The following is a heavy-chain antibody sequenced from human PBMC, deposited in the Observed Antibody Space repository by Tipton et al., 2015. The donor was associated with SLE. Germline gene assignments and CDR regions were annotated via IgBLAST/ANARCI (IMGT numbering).Heavy chain of an antibody. CDR1: GGSITNHY. CDR3: ARGECGINCPMYNWFDP. Sequence: TLSLTCTVSGGSITNHYWNWIRQPPGKGLKWIGYIHYSGTTHDNPSLKSRVTISLDTSKNQFSLNLNSVTAADTAVYYCARGECGINCPMYNWFDPWGQGTLVTVSS. D-gene: IGHD1-1*01. V-gene: IGHV4-59*08. J-gene: IGHJ5*02. CDR2: IHYSGTT.